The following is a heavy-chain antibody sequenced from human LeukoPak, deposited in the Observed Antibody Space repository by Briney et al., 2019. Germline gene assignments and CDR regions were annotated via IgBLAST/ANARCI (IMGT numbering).Heavy chain of an antibody. CDR3: ARGWLRGYSYGHDY. CDR2: INHSGST. Sequence: SETPSLTCAVYGGSFSGYYWSWIRQPPGKGLEWIGEINHSGSTNYNPSLKSRVTISVDTSKNQFSLKLSSVTAADTAVYYCARGWLRGYSYGHDYWGQGTLVTVSS. D-gene: IGHD5-18*01. V-gene: IGHV4-34*01. J-gene: IGHJ4*02. CDR1: GGSFSGYY.